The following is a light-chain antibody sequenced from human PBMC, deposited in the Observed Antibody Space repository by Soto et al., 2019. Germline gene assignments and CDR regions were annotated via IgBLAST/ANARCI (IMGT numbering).Light chain of an antibody. V-gene: IGKV1-5*01. CDR2: DAS. J-gene: IGKJ4*01. Sequence: DIQMTQSPSTLSASVGDRVTITCRASQSINTWLAWYRQKPGKAPKLLIFDASYLASGVPSRFGGSGSGTEFTLTISSLQPDDRATYYCQQYNTYPLTFGGGTNVEIK. CDR1: QSINTW. CDR3: QQYNTYPLT.